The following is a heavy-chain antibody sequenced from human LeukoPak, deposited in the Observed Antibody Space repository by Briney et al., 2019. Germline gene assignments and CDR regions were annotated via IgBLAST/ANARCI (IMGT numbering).Heavy chain of an antibody. CDR1: GFTFSSYT. Sequence: GGSLRLSCAASGFTFSSYTMNWVRQAPGKGLEWVSSISNSSSYIYQADSVKGRFTISRDNAKNSLYLQMNSLRAEDTAIYYCATIVRGAGVWFDYWGQGTLVTVSS. V-gene: IGHV3-21*01. CDR2: ISNSSSYI. J-gene: IGHJ4*02. CDR3: ATIVRGAGVWFDY. D-gene: IGHD3-10*01.